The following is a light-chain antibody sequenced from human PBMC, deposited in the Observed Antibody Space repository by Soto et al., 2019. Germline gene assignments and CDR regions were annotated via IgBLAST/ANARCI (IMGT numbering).Light chain of an antibody. Sequence: QSELTQPTSVSGSPGRSITISCTGNHNDIGTYDYVSWYQQHPGRAPRLLIYGVTTRPSGISDRFSASKSGLTASLTISGLQPEDEADYYCSSFTSDRIYVFGPGTKVTVL. J-gene: IGLJ1*01. CDR2: GVT. V-gene: IGLV2-14*03. CDR1: HNDIGTYDY. CDR3: SSFTSDRIYV.